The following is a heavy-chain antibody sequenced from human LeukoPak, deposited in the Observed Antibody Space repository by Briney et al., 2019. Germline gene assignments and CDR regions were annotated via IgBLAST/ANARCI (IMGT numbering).Heavy chain of an antibody. V-gene: IGHV4-31*03. J-gene: IGHJ3*02. CDR1: GGSISSGGYY. D-gene: IGHD3-9*01. CDR3: ARRRRDYDILTGYFPDAFDI. Sequence: SQALSLTCTVSGGSISSGGYYWSWIRQHPGKGLEWIGYIYYSGSTYYNPSLKSRVTISVDTSKIQFSLKLSSVTAADTAVYYCARRRRDYDILTGYFPDAFDIWGQGTMVTVSS. CDR2: IYYSGST.